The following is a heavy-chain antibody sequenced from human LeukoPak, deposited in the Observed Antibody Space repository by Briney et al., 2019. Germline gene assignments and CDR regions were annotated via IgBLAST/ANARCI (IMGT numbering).Heavy chain of an antibody. J-gene: IGHJ5*02. CDR3: ARGGHRRYYYTSGSAFDP. V-gene: IGHV4-4*07. D-gene: IGHD3-10*01. Sequence: SETLSLTCTVSGGSINNYYWSWIRQPAGKGLEWIGRIYVHGSTDYNPSLMSRVTMPVDTSKNQFSLKMTSMTAADTAVYYCARGGHRRYYYTSGSAFDPWGQGTLVTVSS. CDR1: GGSINNYY. CDR2: IYVHGST.